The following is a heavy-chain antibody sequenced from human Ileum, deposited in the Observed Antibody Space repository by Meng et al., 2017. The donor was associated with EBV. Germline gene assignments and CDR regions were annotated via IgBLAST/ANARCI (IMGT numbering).Heavy chain of an antibody. Sequence: QAQLQQSGPGLVKPSETLSLTCPVSGGSVSTSSWWGWVRQTPEKGLEWIGQVHHTGRSDFNPSLQSRVTMSVDKSKNQFSLNLNSVTAADTAVYYCAKSGLGVWGQGILVTVSS. CDR3: AKSGLGV. CDR2: VHHTGRS. D-gene: IGHD2-8*01. J-gene: IGHJ4*02. V-gene: IGHV4-4*02. CDR1: GGSVSTSSW.